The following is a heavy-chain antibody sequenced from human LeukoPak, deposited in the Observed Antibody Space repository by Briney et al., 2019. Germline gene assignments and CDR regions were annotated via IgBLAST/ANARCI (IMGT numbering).Heavy chain of an antibody. D-gene: IGHD3-10*01. J-gene: IGHJ4*02. V-gene: IGHV1-69*06. CDR3: AGDTYYYGSGSHLDY. Sequence: SVKVSCKASGGTFSSYAISWVRQAPGQGLEWTGGIIPIFGTANYAQKFQGRVTITADKSTSTAYMELSSLRSEDTAVYYCAGDTYYYGSGSHLDYWGQGTLVTVSS. CDR2: IIPIFGTA. CDR1: GGTFSSYA.